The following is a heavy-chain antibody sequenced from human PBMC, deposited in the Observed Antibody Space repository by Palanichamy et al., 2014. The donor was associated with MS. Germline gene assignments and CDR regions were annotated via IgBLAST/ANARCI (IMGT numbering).Heavy chain of an antibody. Sequence: QLQLQESGPGLVKPSETLSLTCTVSGGSISSSSYYWGWIRQPPGKGLEWIGSIYYSGSTYYNPSLKSRVTISVDTSKNQFSLKLSSVTAADTAVYYCARIHTVPAPYYYYGMDVWGQGTTVTVSS. V-gene: IGHV4-39*01. CDR3: ARIHTVPAPYYYYGMDV. CDR1: GGSISSSSYY. CDR2: IYYSGST. J-gene: IGHJ6*02. D-gene: IGHD4-17*01.